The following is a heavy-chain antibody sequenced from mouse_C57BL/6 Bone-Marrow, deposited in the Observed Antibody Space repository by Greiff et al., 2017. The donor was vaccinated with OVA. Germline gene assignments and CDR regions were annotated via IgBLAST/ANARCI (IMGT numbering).Heavy chain of an antibody. CDR2: IHPNSGST. D-gene: IGHD2-4*01. J-gene: IGHJ3*01. V-gene: IGHV1-64*01. CDR3: ASLGLRRGAFAY. CDR1: GYTFTSYW. Sequence: QVQLQQPGAELVKPGASVKLSCKASGYTFTSYWMHWVKQRPGQGLEWIGMIHPNSGSTNYNEKFKSKATLTVDISSSTAYMQLSSLTSEDSAVYYCASLGLRRGAFAYWGQGTLVTVSA.